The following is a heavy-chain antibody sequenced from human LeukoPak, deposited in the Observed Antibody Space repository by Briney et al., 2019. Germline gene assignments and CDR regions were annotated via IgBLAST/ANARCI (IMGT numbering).Heavy chain of an antibody. V-gene: IGHV4-34*01. Sequence: SETLSLTCAVYGGSFSGYYWSWIRQPPGKGLEWIGEINHSGSTTYNPSPKSQATISVDTSKNQFSLKLSSVSAADTAVYYCARAGESSGYSDYWGQGTLVTVSS. CDR1: GGSFSGYY. CDR3: ARAGESSGYSDY. J-gene: IGHJ4*02. CDR2: INHSGST. D-gene: IGHD3-22*01.